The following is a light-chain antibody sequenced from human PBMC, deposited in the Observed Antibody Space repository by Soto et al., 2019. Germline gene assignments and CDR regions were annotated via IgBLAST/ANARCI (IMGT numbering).Light chain of an antibody. J-gene: IGKJ2*01. CDR2: DEY. V-gene: IGKV3-11*01. Sequence: VLTQSPDTLSLSPGETATLSCRARQNVDSYVSWYQQKLGQAPSLLIDDEYTRATGVAARFTGSGSAADFSLKITSREPEDFAVYYWQQRARWPRTFGPGTKVE. CDR1: QNVDSY. CDR3: QQRARWPRT.